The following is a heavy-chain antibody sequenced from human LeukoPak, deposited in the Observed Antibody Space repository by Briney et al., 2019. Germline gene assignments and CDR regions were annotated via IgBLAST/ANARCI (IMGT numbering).Heavy chain of an antibody. D-gene: IGHD2-21*01. CDR2: INHSGST. J-gene: IGHJ4*02. CDR3: ARGIWFDY. V-gene: IGHV4-34*01. Sequence: ESLRLSCAASGFTFSSYAMSWIRQPPGKGLEWIGEINHSGSTNYNPSLKSRVTISVDTSKNQFSLKLSSVTAADTAVYYCARGIWFDYWGQGTLVTVSS. CDR1: GFTFSSYA.